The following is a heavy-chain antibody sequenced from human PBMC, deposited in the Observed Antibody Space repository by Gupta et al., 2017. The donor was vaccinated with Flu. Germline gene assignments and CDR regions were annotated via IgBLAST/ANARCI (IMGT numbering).Heavy chain of an antibody. V-gene: IGHV3-7*01. CDR2: IKQDGSET. D-gene: IGHD3-3*01. CDR3: AGTIAAGPGAY. J-gene: IGHJ4*02. Sequence: WVRQAPGKGLEWLANIKQDGSETNYVDSVRGRFTISRDNAKNSLYLQMNSLRADDSAIYYCAGTIAAGPGAYWGQGTLVTVSS.